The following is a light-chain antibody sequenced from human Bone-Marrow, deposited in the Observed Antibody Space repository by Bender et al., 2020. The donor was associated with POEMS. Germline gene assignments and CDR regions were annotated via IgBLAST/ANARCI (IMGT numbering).Light chain of an antibody. Sequence: QSVLTQPPSVSGAPGQRVTISCTGSSSNTGSGYDINWYQHLPGTAPKLLIYGYNNRPSGVPDRFSGSKSGNTASLIGSGLQAEDEADYYCSSYAGSDNFWVSGGGTKLTVL. CDR3: SSYAGSDNFWV. J-gene: IGLJ3*02. CDR2: GYN. CDR1: SSNTGSGYD. V-gene: IGLV1-40*01.